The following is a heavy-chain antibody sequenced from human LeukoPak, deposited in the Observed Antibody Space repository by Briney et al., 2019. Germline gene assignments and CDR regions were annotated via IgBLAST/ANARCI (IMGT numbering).Heavy chain of an antibody. Sequence: GGSLRLSCAAYGFTFSSYWMSWVRQAPGKELEWVANIKQDGSEKYYVDSVKGRFTISRDNAKNSLYLQMNSLRAEDTAVYYCARDTGSWYDYWGQGTLVTVSS. CDR1: GFTFSSYW. CDR2: IKQDGSEK. J-gene: IGHJ4*02. D-gene: IGHD6-13*01. V-gene: IGHV3-7*01. CDR3: ARDTGSWYDY.